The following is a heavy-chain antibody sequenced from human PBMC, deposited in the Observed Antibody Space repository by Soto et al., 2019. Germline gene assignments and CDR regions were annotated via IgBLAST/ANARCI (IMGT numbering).Heavy chain of an antibody. V-gene: IGHV1-69*12. CDR1: GGTFSSYA. CDR3: GSRSGWNYYYGMDV. CDR2: IIPIFGTA. Sequence: QVQLVQSGAEVKKPGSSVKVSCKASGGTFSSYAITWVRQAPGQGLEWMGGIIPIFGTADYAQKFQGRVTITADESTSTAYMELSILRSEDTAVYYCGSRSGWNYYYGMDVWGQGTTVTVSS. J-gene: IGHJ6*02. D-gene: IGHD3-22*01.